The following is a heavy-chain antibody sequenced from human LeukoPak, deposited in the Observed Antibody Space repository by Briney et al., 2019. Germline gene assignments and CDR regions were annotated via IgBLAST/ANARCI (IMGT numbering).Heavy chain of an antibody. CDR1: GFTVGCNY. D-gene: IGHD1-14*01. J-gene: IGHJ4*02. CDR2: IYNSGST. Sequence: TGGSLRLSCAASGFTVGCNYMTWVRQAPGKGLEWVAAIYNSGSTYYADSVKGRFTISRDNSKNTMYLQMNSLKGEDTAVYYCARRSNPPGRIDHWGRGTLVTVSS. CDR3: ARRSNPPGRIDH. V-gene: IGHV3-66*04.